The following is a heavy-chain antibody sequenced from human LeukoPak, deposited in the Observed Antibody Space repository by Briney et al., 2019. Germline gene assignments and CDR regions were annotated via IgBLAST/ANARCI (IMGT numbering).Heavy chain of an antibody. Sequence: ASVKVSCKASGYTFTGYYMHWVRQAPGQGLEWMGWINPNNGGTNYAQKFQGRVTMTRDTSISTAYMELNRLRSDDTAVYYCARDPYSNYFDYWGQGTLVTVSS. D-gene: IGHD5-18*01. CDR3: ARDPYSNYFDY. J-gene: IGHJ4*02. V-gene: IGHV1-2*02. CDR1: GYTFTGYY. CDR2: INPNNGGT.